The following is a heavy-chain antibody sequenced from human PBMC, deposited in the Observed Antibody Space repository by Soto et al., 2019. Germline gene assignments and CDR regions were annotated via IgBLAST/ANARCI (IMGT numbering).Heavy chain of an antibody. V-gene: IGHV1-8*01. CDR3: ARGECSSTSCYATAHDAFDI. Sequence: GASVKVSCKASGYTFTSYDINWVRQATGQGLEWMGWMNPNSGNTGYAQKFQGRVTMTRNTSISTAYMELSSLRSEDTAVYYCARGECSSTSCYATAHDAFDIWGQGTMVTVS. CDR1: GYTFTSYD. D-gene: IGHD2-2*01. J-gene: IGHJ3*02. CDR2: MNPNSGNT.